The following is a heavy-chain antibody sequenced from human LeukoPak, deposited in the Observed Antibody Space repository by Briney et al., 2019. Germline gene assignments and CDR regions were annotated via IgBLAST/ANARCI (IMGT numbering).Heavy chain of an antibody. CDR2: IGGSGTRT. CDR3: ARDLPYYAKRLPKNWHFDL. Sequence: GGSLRLSCSASGFTFTTYGMNWVRQAPGKGLEWVSGIGGSGTRTYYTDSVKGRFTISRDNAKNSLYLQMNTLTADDTAVYYCARDLPYYAKRLPKNWHFDLWGRGTLVTVSS. V-gene: IGHV3-23*01. D-gene: IGHD3-10*01. J-gene: IGHJ2*01. CDR1: GFTFTTYG.